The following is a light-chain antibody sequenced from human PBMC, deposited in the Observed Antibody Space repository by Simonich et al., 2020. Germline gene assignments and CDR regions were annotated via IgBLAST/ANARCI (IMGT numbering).Light chain of an antibody. V-gene: IGKV3-15*01. CDR3: QQRSNWIT. J-gene: IGKJ5*01. Sequence: EIVMTQSPATLSVSPGERATLSCSASQSVSSNLAWYQQKPGQAPRLLIYGSSTRATGIPARFSGSGSGTDFTLTISSLEPEDFAVYYCQQRSNWITFGQGTRLEIK. CDR1: QSVSSN. CDR2: GSS.